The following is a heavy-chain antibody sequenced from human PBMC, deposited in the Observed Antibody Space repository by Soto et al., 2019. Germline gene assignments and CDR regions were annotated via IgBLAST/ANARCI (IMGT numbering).Heavy chain of an antibody. Sequence: VQLVESGGGVVQPGRSLRLSCAASGFTFSSYGMHWVRQAPGKGLEWVAVISYDGSNRYYADSVKGRFTISRDNSKNTLYLQMNSLRAEDTAVYYCANWEYQWLDGYFDYWGQGTLVTVSS. CDR1: GFTFSSYG. V-gene: IGHV3-30*18. J-gene: IGHJ4*02. D-gene: IGHD6-19*01. CDR3: ANWEYQWLDGYFDY. CDR2: ISYDGSNR.